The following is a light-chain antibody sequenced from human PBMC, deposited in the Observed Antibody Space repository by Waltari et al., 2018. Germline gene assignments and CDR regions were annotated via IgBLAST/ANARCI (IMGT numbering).Light chain of an antibody. Sequence: EIVLTQSPGTLSLSPGEKATLSCRASQSVVSNYLAWYQQKPGQAPRLLFFGASSRAAGIPDRFSGSGSGTDFTLTISRLKPEDFAVFYCHQYGSSPWTFGQGTKVEIK. CDR1: QSVVSNY. V-gene: IGKV3-20*01. CDR2: GAS. J-gene: IGKJ1*01. CDR3: HQYGSSPWT.